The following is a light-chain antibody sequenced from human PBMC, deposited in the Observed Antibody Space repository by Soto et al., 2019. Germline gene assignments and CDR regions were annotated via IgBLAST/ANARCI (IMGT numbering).Light chain of an antibody. CDR1: QTIRKS. CDR3: LQEYNYPRT. J-gene: IGKJ1*01. Sequence: IQLTQSPSSLSASIGDRVTITCRASQTIRKSLNWYQQKPGKAPKLLIFAASNLHSGVPSRFSGSGSGTDFTLTINNLQAEDFATYYCLQEYNYPRTFGQGTKVEL. V-gene: IGKV1-6*02. CDR2: AAS.